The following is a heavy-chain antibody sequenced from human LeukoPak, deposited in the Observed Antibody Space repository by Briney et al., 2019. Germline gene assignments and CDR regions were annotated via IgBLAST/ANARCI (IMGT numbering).Heavy chain of an antibody. Sequence: GGSLRLSCAASGFTFSSYAMSWVRQAPGKGLEWVSAISGSGGNTYYADSVKGRFTISRDNSKNTLSLHMSSLRAEDTAVYYCAKGTFGGTSATFDYWGQGTLVTVSS. CDR2: ISGSGGNT. D-gene: IGHD2/OR15-2a*01. CDR1: GFTFSSYA. CDR3: AKGTFGGTSATFDY. V-gene: IGHV3-23*01. J-gene: IGHJ4*02.